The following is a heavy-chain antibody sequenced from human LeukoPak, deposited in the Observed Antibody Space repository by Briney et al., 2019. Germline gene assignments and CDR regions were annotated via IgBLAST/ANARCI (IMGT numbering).Heavy chain of an antibody. J-gene: IGHJ4*02. V-gene: IGHV4-34*01. CDR3: ARGGYGGFDY. Sequence: SETLSLTCAVYGGSFSGYYWSWIRQPPGKGLEWIGEINHSGSSNYNLSLKSRVTISVDTSKHQFSLKLSSVTAADTAVYYCARGGYGGFDYWGQGTLVTVSS. CDR2: INHSGSS. CDR1: GGSFSGYY. D-gene: IGHD1-1*01.